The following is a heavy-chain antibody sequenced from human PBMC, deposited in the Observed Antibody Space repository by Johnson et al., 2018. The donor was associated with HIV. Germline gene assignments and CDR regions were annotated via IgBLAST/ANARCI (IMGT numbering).Heavy chain of an antibody. J-gene: IGHJ3*02. Sequence: VQLVESGGGLVQPGGSLRLSCAASDFTVGSIYMSWVRQAPGKGLEWVSLIYSGGSSYYADSVKGRFTISRDNSKNTLYLQMGSLRAEDMAVYYCARGGITFGGVIAPGAFDIWGQGTMVTVSS. CDR1: DFTVGSIY. CDR2: IYSGGSS. CDR3: ARGGITFGGVIAPGAFDI. D-gene: IGHD3-16*02. V-gene: IGHV3-66*02.